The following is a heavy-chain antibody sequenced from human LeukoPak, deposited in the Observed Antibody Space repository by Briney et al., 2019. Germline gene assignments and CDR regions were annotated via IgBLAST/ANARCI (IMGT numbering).Heavy chain of an antibody. Sequence: GGSLRLSCAVSGFTFDDYAMHWVRQVPGKGLEWVSGINWNSDSIGYADSVKGRFTISRDNAKNTLYLQMNSLRAEDTAVYYCARQRLDTGWFDPWGQGTLVTVSS. D-gene: IGHD6-25*01. CDR3: ARQRLDTGWFDP. CDR1: GFTFDDYA. J-gene: IGHJ5*02. V-gene: IGHV3-9*01. CDR2: INWNSDSI.